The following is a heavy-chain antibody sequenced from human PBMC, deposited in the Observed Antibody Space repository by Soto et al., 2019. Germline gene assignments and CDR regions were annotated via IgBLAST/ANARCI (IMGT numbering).Heavy chain of an antibody. V-gene: IGHV3-7*01. CDR2: IKEDGSEK. D-gene: IGHD2-21*02. J-gene: IGHJ4*02. CDR1: GFTLSYYW. Sequence: EVQLVESGGGLVQPGGSLRLSCAASGFTLSYYWMSWVRQAPGKGLEWVANIKEDGSEKYYVDPVKGRFTISRDNAKNSLYLEMNNLRVEDTAVFYCARDCRGGDCYYWGQGTVVTVSS. CDR3: ARDCRGGDCYY.